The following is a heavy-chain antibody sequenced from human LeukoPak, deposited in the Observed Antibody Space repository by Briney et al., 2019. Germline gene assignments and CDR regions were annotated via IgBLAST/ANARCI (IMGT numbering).Heavy chain of an antibody. J-gene: IGHJ4*02. CDR3: ASGERSGYHG. CDR2: ISRSGTTI. CDR1: GFTFSDYY. V-gene: IGHV3-11*01. D-gene: IGHD3-3*01. Sequence: GGSLRLSCAASGFTFSDYYMSWVRQAPGKGLEWVSYISRSGTTIYYADSVKGRFVISRDNAKNSLYLQMNSLRAEDTAVYYCASGERSGYHGWGQGTLVTVSS.